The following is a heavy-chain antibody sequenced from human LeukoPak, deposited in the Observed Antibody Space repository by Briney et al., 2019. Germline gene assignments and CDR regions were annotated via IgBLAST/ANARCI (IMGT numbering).Heavy chain of an antibody. V-gene: IGHV3-21*04. CDR3: AKDYTAMVRGGVY. J-gene: IGHJ4*02. D-gene: IGHD5-18*01. CDR2: ISSSSSYI. CDR1: GFTFSSYS. Sequence: GGSLRLSCAASGFTFSSYSMNWVRQAPGKGLEWVSSISSSSSYIYYADSVKGRFTISRDNAKNSLYLQMNSLRAEDTALYYCAKDYTAMVRGGVYWGQGTLVTVSS.